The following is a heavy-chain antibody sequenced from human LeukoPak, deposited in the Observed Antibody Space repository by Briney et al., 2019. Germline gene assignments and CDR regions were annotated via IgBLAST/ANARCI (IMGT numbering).Heavy chain of an antibody. D-gene: IGHD3-10*01. CDR2: INHSGST. J-gene: IGHJ5*02. CDR1: GGSFSGYY. CDR3: ARRIWFGFDP. Sequence: SETLSLTCAVYGGSFSGYYWSWIRQPPGKGLEWIGEINHSGSTNYNPSLKSRVTISVDTSKNQFSLKLSSVTAADTAVYYCARRIWFGFDPWGQGTLVTVSS. V-gene: IGHV4-34*01.